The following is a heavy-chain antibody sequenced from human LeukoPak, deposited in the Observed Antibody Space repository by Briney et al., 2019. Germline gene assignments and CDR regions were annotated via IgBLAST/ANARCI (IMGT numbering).Heavy chain of an antibody. CDR2: TSYDGRNV. CDR3: ARDSWDTFLRGIMVNYYYYMDV. CDR1: GFIFSNYA. Sequence: GGSLRLSCAASGFIFSNYAMHWVRQAPGKGLEWVAITSYDGRNVHYVDSVKGRFTISRDNSKITLYLQMSSLRAEDTAVYYWARDSWDTFLRGIMVNYYYYMDVWGRGTTVTVSS. J-gene: IGHJ6*03. V-gene: IGHV3-30*04. D-gene: IGHD3-10*01.